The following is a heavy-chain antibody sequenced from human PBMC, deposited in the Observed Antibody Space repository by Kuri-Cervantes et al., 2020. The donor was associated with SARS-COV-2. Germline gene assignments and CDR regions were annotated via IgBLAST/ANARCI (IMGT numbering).Heavy chain of an antibody. D-gene: IGHD6-25*01. CDR3: ARVAAGYFDY. J-gene: IGHJ4*02. CDR2: IYTSGST. V-gene: IGHV4-61*02. CDR1: GGSISSGSYY. Sequence: SETLSLTCTVSGGSISSGSYYWSWIRQPAGKGLEWIGRIYTSGSTNYNPSLKSRVTISVDTSKNQFSLKLSSVTAADTAVYYCARVAAGYFDYWGQGTLVTDSS.